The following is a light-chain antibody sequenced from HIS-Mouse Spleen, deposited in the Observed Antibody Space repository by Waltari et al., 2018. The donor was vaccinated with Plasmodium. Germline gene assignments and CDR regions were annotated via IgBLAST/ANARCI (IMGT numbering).Light chain of an antibody. CDR2: AAS. J-gene: IGKJ4*01. Sequence: AIRMTQSPSSLSASTGDRVTITCRASQGISSYLAWYQQKPGKAPKLLIYAASTLHSGVPSRFSGSGSGTDFTLTISCLQSEDFATYYCQQYYSYTLTFGGGTKVEIK. V-gene: IGKV1-8*01. CDR3: QQYYSYTLT. CDR1: QGISSY.